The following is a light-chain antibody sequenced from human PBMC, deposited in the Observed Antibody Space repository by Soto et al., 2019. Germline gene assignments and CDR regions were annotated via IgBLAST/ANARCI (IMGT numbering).Light chain of an antibody. V-gene: IGLV2-18*02. CDR1: SSDVGSYNR. CDR2: EVT. J-gene: IGLJ3*02. Sequence: QSALTQPPSVSGSPGQSVTISCTGTSSDVGSYNRVSWYQQPPGTAPKLMIYEVTNRPSGVPDRFSGTKSGNTASLTISGLQAEDEADYYCISYTAGNTLVFGGGTKLTVL. CDR3: ISYTAGNTLV.